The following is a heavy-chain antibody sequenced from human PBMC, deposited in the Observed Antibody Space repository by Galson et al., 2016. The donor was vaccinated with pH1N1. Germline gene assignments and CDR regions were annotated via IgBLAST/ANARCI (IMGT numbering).Heavy chain of an antibody. CDR2: IIGMFAKT. J-gene: IGHJ4*01. Sequence: SGKVSCKASEGTFSSFGISWVRQAPGQGLEWMGGIIGMFAKTNYAQKFQGRVTITADELTSTAYMDLSSLTSEDTAVYYCARSPGYMVTALDNWGHGTLVTVSS. V-gene: IGHV1-69*13. D-gene: IGHD2-21*02. CDR3: ARSPGYMVTALDN. CDR1: EGTFSSFG.